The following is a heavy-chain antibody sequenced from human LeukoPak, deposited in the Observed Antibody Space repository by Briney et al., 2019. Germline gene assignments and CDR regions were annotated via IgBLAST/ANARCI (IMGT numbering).Heavy chain of an antibody. CDR3: ARTEYCTGGSCYYFDY. J-gene: IGHJ4*02. CDR1: GASISGYY. CDR2: INYSGST. D-gene: IGHD2-15*01. V-gene: IGHV4-59*01. Sequence: SETLSLTCTVSGASISGYYWSWIRQPPGKGLEWIGYINYSGSTNYNPSLKSRVTISVYTPKNQFSLKLSSVTAADTAVYYCARTEYCTGGSCYYFDYWGQGTLVTVSS.